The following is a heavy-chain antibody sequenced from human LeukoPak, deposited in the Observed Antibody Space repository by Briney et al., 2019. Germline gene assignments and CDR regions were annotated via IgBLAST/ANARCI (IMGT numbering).Heavy chain of an antibody. D-gene: IGHD3-10*01. V-gene: IGHV1-69*04. CDR2: IIPILGIA. Sequence: SVKVSCKASGGTFSSYAISWVRQAPGQGLEWMGRIIPILGIANYAQKFQGRVTITADKSTSTAYMELSSLRSEDTAVYYCARDGTYGSGSYVLYYFDYWGQGTLVTVSS. J-gene: IGHJ4*02. CDR3: ARDGTYGSGSYVLYYFDY. CDR1: GGTFSSYA.